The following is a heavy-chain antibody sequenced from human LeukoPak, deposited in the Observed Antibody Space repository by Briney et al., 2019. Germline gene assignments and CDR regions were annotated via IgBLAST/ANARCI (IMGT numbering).Heavy chain of an antibody. CDR3: ARDTPRGYSYGCPFDY. V-gene: IGHV1-69*13. CDR1: GGTFSSYA. J-gene: IGHJ4*02. Sequence: ASVKVSCKASGGTFSSYAISWVRLAPGQGLEWMGGIIPIFGTANYAQKFKGRVTITADESTSTAYMELSSLRSEDTAVYYCARDTPRGYSYGCPFDYWGQGTLVTVSS. D-gene: IGHD5-18*01. CDR2: IIPIFGTA.